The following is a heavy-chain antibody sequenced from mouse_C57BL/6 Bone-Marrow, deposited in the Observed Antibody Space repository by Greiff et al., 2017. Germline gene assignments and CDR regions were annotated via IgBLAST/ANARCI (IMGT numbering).Heavy chain of an antibody. D-gene: IGHD2-1*01. CDR1: GFTFTSYW. V-gene: IGHV1-72*01. CDR2: IDPNSGGN. Sequence: QVQLQQPGAELVQPGASVKLSCKASGFTFTSYWMHWVKQRPGRGLEWIGRIDPNSGGNKYNEKFKSKATLTVDKPSSKAYMQLSSLTSEDSAVYYCAHGNYFYWYFAVWGTGTTVTVSA. CDR3: AHGNYFYWYFAV. J-gene: IGHJ1*03.